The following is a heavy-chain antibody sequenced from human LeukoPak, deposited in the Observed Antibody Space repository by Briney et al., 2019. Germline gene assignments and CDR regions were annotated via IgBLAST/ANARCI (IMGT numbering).Heavy chain of an antibody. D-gene: IGHD6-13*01. CDR2: INHSGST. CDR3: ARGLSRRADQQLGRYFNFDY. J-gene: IGHJ4*02. Sequence: SETLSLTCAVYGGSFSGYYWSWIRQPPGKGLEWIGEINHSGSTNYNPSLKSRVTISVDTSKNQFSLKLSSVTAADTAVYYCARGLSRRADQQLGRYFNFDYWGQGTLVTVSS. V-gene: IGHV4-34*01. CDR1: GGSFSGYY.